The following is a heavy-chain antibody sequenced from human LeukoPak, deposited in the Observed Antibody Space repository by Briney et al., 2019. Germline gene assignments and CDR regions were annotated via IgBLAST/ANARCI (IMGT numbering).Heavy chain of an antibody. CDR3: ARQTYYDFWSGWSDYYYYMDX. CDR1: GYSISSGYY. Sequence: SETLSLTCAVSGYSISSGYYWGWIRQPPGKGLEWIGSIYHSGSTYYNPSLKSRVTISVDTSKNQFSLKLSSVTAADTAVYYCARQTYYDFWSGWSDYYYYMDXWGKGTTVTVX. J-gene: IGHJ6*03. D-gene: IGHD3-3*01. CDR2: IYHSGST. V-gene: IGHV4-38-2*01.